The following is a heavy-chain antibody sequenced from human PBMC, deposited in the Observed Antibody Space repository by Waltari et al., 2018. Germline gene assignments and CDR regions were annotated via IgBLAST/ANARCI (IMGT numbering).Heavy chain of an antibody. V-gene: IGHV4-30-4*08. D-gene: IGHD3-10*01. CDR2: IYYKGST. J-gene: IGHJ4*02. CDR1: GGSISSGDYY. CDR3: ARVLGGNGFRELVDY. Sequence: QVQLQESGPGLVKPSQTLSLTCTVSGGSISSGDYYWSWIRQPPGKGLEGIRYIYYKGSTYYNPSLSSRVTISVDTSKNQFSLKRSSVTAAYTAVYYCARVLGGNGFRELVDYWGQGTLVTVSS.